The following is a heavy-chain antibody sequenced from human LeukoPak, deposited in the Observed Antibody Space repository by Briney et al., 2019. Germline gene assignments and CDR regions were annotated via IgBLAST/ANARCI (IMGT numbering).Heavy chain of an antibody. J-gene: IGHJ4*02. V-gene: IGHV3-7*03. CDR2: IKQDGSEK. D-gene: IGHD1-26*01. CDR3: ARLGGRIQPV. Sequence: MXXVRQAPGKGLEWVANIKQDGSEKNYGDSVKGRFIISRDNAKNSLYLQMNSLRAEDTAVYYCARLGGRIQPVWGQGTLVTVSS.